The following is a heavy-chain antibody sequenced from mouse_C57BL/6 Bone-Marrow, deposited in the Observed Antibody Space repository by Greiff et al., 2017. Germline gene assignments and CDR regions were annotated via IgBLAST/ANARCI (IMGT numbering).Heavy chain of an antibody. J-gene: IGHJ2*01. D-gene: IGHD1-2*01. CDR3: ARTITTVYYFDY. Sequence: EVQLQQSGPELVKPGASVKMSCKASGYTFTDYNMHWVKQSHGKSLEWIGYINPNNGGTSYNQKFKGKATLTVNKSSSTAYMELRSLTSEDSAVYYCARTITTVYYFDYWGQGTTLTVSS. CDR1: GYTFTDYN. V-gene: IGHV1-22*01. CDR2: INPNNGGT.